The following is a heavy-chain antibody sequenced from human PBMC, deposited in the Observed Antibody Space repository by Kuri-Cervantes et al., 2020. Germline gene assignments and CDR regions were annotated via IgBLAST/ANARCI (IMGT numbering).Heavy chain of an antibody. V-gene: IGHV3-48*02. CDR3: ARARGYCSGGSCFPPDY. CDR1: GFTFSSYS. CDR2: ITSGSSAI. D-gene: IGHD2-15*01. J-gene: IGHJ4*02. Sequence: GGSLRLSCAASGFTFSSYSMNWVRQAPGKGLYWVSYITSGSSAIYYADSVKGRFTISRDNAKNSLYLQMNSLRDEDTAVYYCARARGYCSGGSCFPPDYWGQGTLVTVSS.